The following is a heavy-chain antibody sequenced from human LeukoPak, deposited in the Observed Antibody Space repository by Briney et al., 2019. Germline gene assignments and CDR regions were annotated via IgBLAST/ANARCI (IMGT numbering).Heavy chain of an antibody. Sequence: GGSLRLSCAASGFTFSSYWMSWVRQAPGKGLEWVANIKQDGSEKYYVDSVKGRFTISRDNAKNSLYLQMNSLRAEDTAVYYCALRGGYTSGWYMRDYYMDVWGKGTTVTVS. CDR3: ALRGGYTSGWYMRDYYMDV. D-gene: IGHD6-19*01. CDR2: IKQDGSEK. V-gene: IGHV3-7*01. J-gene: IGHJ6*03. CDR1: GFTFSSYW.